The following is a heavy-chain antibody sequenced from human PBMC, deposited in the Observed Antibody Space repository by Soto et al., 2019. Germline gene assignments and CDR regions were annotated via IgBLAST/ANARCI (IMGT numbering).Heavy chain of an antibody. J-gene: IGHJ4*02. D-gene: IGHD3-10*01. CDR1: GGSNIRDGYY. Sequence: ASETLSFTCTVSGGSNIRDGYYWSWIRQHPRKGLEWIAYISSSGSSYSNPSLKSRVTISADTSKNRFCLRLTSVPAADTPVYFCARATPAGSEDFWAQGTLDTVSS. CDR3: ARATPAGSEDF. CDR2: ISSSGSS. V-gene: IGHV4-31*03.